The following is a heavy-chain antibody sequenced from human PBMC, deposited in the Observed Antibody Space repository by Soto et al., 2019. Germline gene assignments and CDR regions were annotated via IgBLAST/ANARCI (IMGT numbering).Heavy chain of an antibody. D-gene: IGHD5-12*01. V-gene: IGHV3-30*18. J-gene: IGHJ6*02. Sequence: QVQLVESGGGVVQPGRSLRLSCAASGFTFSSYGMHWVRQAPGKGLEWVAVISYDGSNKYYADSVKGRFTISRDNSKNTLYLQMNSLRAEDTAVYYCAKELVATIQSPTSTSSYGMDVWGQGTTVTVSS. CDR1: GFTFSSYG. CDR2: ISYDGSNK. CDR3: AKELVATIQSPTSTSSYGMDV.